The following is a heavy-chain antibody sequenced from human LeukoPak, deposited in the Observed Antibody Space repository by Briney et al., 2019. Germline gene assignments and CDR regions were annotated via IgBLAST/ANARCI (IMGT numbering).Heavy chain of an antibody. Sequence: PGGSLRLSCAASGFTVSSKYMSWVRQAPGKGLEWVSIIYPGGTTYYADSVKGRFTISRDNSKNTVYLQMNSLKADDAAVYYCARADGFGDYDCWGQGTLVTVSS. CDR1: GFTVSSKY. D-gene: IGHD5-24*01. CDR2: IYPGGTT. V-gene: IGHV3-53*01. J-gene: IGHJ4*02. CDR3: ARADGFGDYDC.